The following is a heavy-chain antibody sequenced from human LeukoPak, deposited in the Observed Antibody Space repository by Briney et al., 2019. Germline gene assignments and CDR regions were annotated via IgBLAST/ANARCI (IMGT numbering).Heavy chain of an antibody. CDR2: IHYSGST. J-gene: IGHJ5*02. V-gene: IGHV4-31*03. Sequence: PSQTLSLTCTVSGGSISSGGYYWSWIRQHPGKGLEWIGYIHYSGSTYYNPSLKSRVTISVDTSKNQFSLKLSSVTAADTAVYYCAGASDFWSGHNWFDPWGQGTLVTVSS. CDR3: AGASDFWSGHNWFDP. CDR1: GGSISSGGYY. D-gene: IGHD3-3*01.